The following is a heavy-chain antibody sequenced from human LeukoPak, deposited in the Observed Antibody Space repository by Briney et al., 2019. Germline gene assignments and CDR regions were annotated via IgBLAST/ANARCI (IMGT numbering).Heavy chain of an antibody. Sequence: SEALSLTCTVSGGSISSSSYYWGWFRQPPGKGLEWIGSIYYSGSTYYNPSLKSRVTISVDTSKNQFSLKLSSVTAADTAVYYCARQIHIVVVPAAIEEVFFDYWGQGTLVTVSS. D-gene: IGHD2-2*02. J-gene: IGHJ4*02. CDR2: IYYSGST. CDR1: GGSISSSSYY. CDR3: ARQIHIVVVPAAIEEVFFDY. V-gene: IGHV4-39*01.